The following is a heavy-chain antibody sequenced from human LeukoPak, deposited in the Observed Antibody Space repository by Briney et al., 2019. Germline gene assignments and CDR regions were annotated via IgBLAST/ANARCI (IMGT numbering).Heavy chain of an antibody. D-gene: IGHD3-9*01. CDR3: ARGVLRYFDWLLSDFDY. CDR1: GFTFSSYG. V-gene: IGHV3-30*02. Sequence: GGSLRLSCAASGFTFSSYGMHWVRQAPGKGLEWVAFTRFDGSDKYYADSVKGRFTISRDNSKDTLYLQMNSLRAEDTAVYYCARGVLRYFDWLLSDFDYWGQGTLVTVSS. J-gene: IGHJ4*02. CDR2: TRFDGSDK.